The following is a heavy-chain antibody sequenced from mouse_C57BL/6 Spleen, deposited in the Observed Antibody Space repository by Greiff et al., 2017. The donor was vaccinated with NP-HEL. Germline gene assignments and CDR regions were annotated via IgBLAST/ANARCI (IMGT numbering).Heavy chain of an antibody. J-gene: IGHJ4*01. V-gene: IGHV1-69*01. Sequence: QVQLQQPGAELVMPGASVKLSCKASGYTFTSYWMHWVKQRPGQGLEWIGEIDPSDSYTNYNQKFKGKSTLTVDKSSSTAYMQLSSLTSEDSAVYYCARRKVSAPYAMGYWGQGTSVTVSS. CDR3: ARRKVSAPYAMGY. CDR2: IDPSDSYT. CDR1: GYTFTSYW.